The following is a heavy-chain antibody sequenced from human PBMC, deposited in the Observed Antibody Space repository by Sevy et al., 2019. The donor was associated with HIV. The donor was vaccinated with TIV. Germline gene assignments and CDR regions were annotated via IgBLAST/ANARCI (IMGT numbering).Heavy chain of an antibody. CDR1: GGSITSLY. Sequence: SETLSLTCTVSGGSITSLYWNWIRQPPGKGLEGIAIIYYNGHINYNPSLKRRVTLSLDTSKNQFSLRLSSVTAADTAMYYCAGENAWGRGYSWGQGTLVTVSS. V-gene: IGHV4-59*08. CDR3: AGENAWGRGYS. D-gene: IGHD1-26*01. CDR2: IYYNGHI. J-gene: IGHJ4*02.